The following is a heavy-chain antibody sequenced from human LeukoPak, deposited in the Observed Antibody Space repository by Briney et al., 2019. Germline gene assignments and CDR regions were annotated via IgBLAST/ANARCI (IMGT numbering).Heavy chain of an antibody. J-gene: IGHJ4*02. CDR1: GFTFSSYG. CDR3: ARDYSYGSGYLY. V-gene: IGHV3-33*01. D-gene: IGHD3-3*01. Sequence: GGSLRLSCAASGFTFSSYGMHWVRQAPGKGLEWVAVIWYDGSNKYYADSVKGRFTISRDNSKNTLYLQMNSLRAEDTAVYYCARDYSYGSGYLYWGQGTLVTVSS. CDR2: IWYDGSNK.